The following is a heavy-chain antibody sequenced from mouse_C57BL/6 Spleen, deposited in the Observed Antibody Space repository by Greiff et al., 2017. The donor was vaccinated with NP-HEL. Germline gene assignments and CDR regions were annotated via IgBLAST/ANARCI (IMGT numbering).Heavy chain of an antibody. Sequence: EVQLVESGGGLVKPGGSLKLSCAASGFTFSSYTMSWVRQTPEKRLEWVATISGGGGNTYYPDSVKGRFTISRDNAKNTLYLQMSSLRSEDTAFYYCARQEGPYYYGSSDEFAYWGQGTLVTVSA. CDR2: ISGGGGNT. V-gene: IGHV5-9*01. D-gene: IGHD1-1*01. J-gene: IGHJ3*01. CDR1: GFTFSSYT. CDR3: ARQEGPYYYGSSDEFAY.